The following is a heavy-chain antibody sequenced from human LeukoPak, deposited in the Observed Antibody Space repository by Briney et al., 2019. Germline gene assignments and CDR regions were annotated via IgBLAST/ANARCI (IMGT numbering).Heavy chain of an antibody. CDR3: ARGWDYGDYGAALDWYFDL. D-gene: IGHD4-17*01. J-gene: IGHJ2*01. CDR2: TYYRSKWYN. Sequence: SQTLSLTCAISGDSVSSNSAAWNWIRQSPSRGLEWLGRTYYRSKWYNDYAVSVKSRITINPDTSKNQFSLQLNSVTPEDTAVYYCARGWDYGDYGAALDWYFDLWGRGTLVTVSS. CDR1: GDSVSSNSAA. V-gene: IGHV6-1*01.